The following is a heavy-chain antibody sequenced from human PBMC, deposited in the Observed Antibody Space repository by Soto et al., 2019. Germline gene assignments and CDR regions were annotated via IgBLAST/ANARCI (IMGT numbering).Heavy chain of an antibody. Sequence: PRGSLRLSCAASGFTFSSYAMSWVRQAPGKGLEWVSSISSSSSYIYYADSVKGRFTISRDNAKNSLYLQMNSLRAEDTAVYYCARDLNYYDSSGYPDYWGQRP. D-gene: IGHD3-22*01. CDR2: ISSSSSYI. CDR1: GFTFSSYA. CDR3: ARDLNYYDSSGYPDY. V-gene: IGHV3-21*01. J-gene: IGHJ4*02.